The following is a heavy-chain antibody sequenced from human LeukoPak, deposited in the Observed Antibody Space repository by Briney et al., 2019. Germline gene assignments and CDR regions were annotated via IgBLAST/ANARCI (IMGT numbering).Heavy chain of an antibody. CDR2: IYYSGST. D-gene: IGHD6-13*01. J-gene: IGHJ4*02. V-gene: IGHV4-39*07. CDR1: GGSISSSSYY. CDR3: ARVGGIAAAGKRPFDY. Sequence: SETLSLTCTVSGGSISSSSYYWGWIRQPPGKGLEWIGSIYYSGSTYYNPSLKSRVTISVDTSKNQFSLKLSSVTAADTAVYYCARVGGIAAAGKRPFDYWGQGTLVTVSS.